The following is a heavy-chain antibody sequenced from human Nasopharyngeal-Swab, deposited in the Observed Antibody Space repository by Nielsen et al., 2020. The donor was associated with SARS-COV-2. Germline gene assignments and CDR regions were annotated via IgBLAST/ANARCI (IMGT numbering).Heavy chain of an antibody. D-gene: IGHD3-3*01. CDR1: GYSFTSYW. CDR3: ARAGDFWSGYYYPGFDY. J-gene: IGHJ4*02. Sequence: GESLKISCKGSGYSFTSYWLGWVRQMPGKGLEWMGIIYPGDSDTRYSPSFQGQVTISADKSISTAYLQWSSLKASDTAMYYCARAGDFWSGYYYPGFDYWGQGTLVTVSS. V-gene: IGHV5-51*01. CDR2: IYPGDSDT.